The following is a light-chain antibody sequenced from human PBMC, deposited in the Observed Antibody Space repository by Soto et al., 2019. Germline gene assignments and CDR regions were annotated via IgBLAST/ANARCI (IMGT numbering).Light chain of an antibody. Sequence: QSVLTHPPSVSWAPGQRVTISCTGSSSNIGAGYGVHWYQQLPGTAPKLLIYGNGNRPSGVPDRFSGSKSGTSASLAITGLQAEDEADYYCQSYDSSLSGYVFGTGTKVTAL. CDR3: QSYDSSLSGYV. CDR2: GNG. CDR1: SSNIGAGYG. J-gene: IGLJ1*01. V-gene: IGLV1-40*01.